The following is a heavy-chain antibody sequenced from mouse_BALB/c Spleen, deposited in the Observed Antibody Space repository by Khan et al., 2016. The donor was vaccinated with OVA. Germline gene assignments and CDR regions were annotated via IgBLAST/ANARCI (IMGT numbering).Heavy chain of an antibody. CDR2: INPSNGGT. Sequence: QVQLKQSGAELVKPGASVKLSCKASGYTFTSYYMYWVKQRPGQGLEWIGEINPSNGGTNVNEKFMSKATLTVDKSSSTAYMEVSSLTSEDSAVYYCTRGGYGSPFAYWGQGTLVTVSA. J-gene: IGHJ3*01. CDR3: TRGGYGSPFAY. D-gene: IGHD1-1*01. V-gene: IGHV1S81*02. CDR1: GYTFTSYY.